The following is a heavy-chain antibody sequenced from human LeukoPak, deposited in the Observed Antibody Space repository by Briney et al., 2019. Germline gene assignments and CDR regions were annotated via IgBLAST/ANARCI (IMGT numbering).Heavy chain of an antibody. D-gene: IGHD3-10*01. V-gene: IGHV3-53*01. CDR3: ASGSGSYRTPYYYMDV. J-gene: IGHJ6*03. CDR2: IYRGGST. Sequence: GGSLRLSCVASGFTVSSNYMSWVRQAPGKGLEWVSVIYRGGSTYYADSVKGRFTISRDNSKNTLYLQMNSLRAEDTAVYYCASGSGSYRTPYYYMDVWGTGTTVTVSS. CDR1: GFTVSSNY.